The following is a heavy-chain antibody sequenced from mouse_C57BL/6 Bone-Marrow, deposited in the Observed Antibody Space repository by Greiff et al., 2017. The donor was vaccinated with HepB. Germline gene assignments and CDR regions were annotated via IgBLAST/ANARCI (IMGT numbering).Heavy chain of an antibody. J-gene: IGHJ1*03. CDR2: IYPSDSET. Sequence: VQLQESGAELVRPGSSVKLSCKASGYTFTSYWMDWVKQRPGQGLEWIGNIYPSDSETHYNQKFKDKATLTVDKSSSTAYMQLSSLTSEDSAVYYCARTVVARNFDVWGTGTTVTVSS. D-gene: IGHD1-1*01. V-gene: IGHV1-61*01. CDR1: GYTFTSYW. CDR3: ARTVVARNFDV.